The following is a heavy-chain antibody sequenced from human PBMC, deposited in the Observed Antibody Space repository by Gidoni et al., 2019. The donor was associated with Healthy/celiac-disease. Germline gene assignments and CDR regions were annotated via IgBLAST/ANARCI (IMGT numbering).Heavy chain of an antibody. CDR1: GFTFSSYE. Sequence: EVQLVESGGGLVQPGGSLRLSCAASGFTFSSYEMNWVRQAPGKGLEWVSYISSSGSTIYYADSVKGRFTISRDNAKNSLYLQMNSLRAEDTAVYYCAREVVGMVRGVSFDYWGQGTLVTVSS. V-gene: IGHV3-48*03. D-gene: IGHD3-10*01. CDR2: ISSSGSTI. J-gene: IGHJ4*02. CDR3: AREVVGMVRGVSFDY.